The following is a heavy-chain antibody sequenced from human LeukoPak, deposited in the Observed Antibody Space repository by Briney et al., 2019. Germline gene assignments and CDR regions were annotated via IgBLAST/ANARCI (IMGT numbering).Heavy chain of an antibody. CDR3: AKQSAGSAAWYSLHYDF. CDR2: VDGSGGGT. V-gene: IGHV3-23*01. CDR1: GFTLSSYA. Sequence: PGGSPRLSCAASGFTLSSYAMTWVRQAPGRGLEWVSSVDGSGGGTYYADSVKGRFTISRDNSKDTLYLQMNGLRAEDTAVYFCAKQSAGSAAWYSLHYDFWGQGTLVTVSS. D-gene: IGHD6-13*01. J-gene: IGHJ4*02.